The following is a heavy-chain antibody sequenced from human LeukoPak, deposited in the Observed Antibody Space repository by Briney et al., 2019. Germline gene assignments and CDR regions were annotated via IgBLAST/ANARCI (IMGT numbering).Heavy chain of an antibody. J-gene: IGHJ3*02. CDR3: TRQQHSGSFEEWAFDI. CDR2: IRSKANSYAT. Sequence: GGSLRLSCAASGFTFSGAAMHWVRQASGKGLEWVGRIRSKANSYATAYAASVKGRFTISRDDSKNTAYLQMNSLKTEDTAVYYCTRQQHSGSFEEWAFDIWGQGTMVTVSS. V-gene: IGHV3-73*01. CDR1: GFTFSGAA. D-gene: IGHD1-26*01.